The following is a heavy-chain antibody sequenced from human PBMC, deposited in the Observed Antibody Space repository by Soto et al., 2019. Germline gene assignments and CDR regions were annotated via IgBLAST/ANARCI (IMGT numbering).Heavy chain of an antibody. CDR2: ISYDGSNK. D-gene: IGHD3-22*01. V-gene: IGHV3-30*18. J-gene: IGHJ4*02. CDR3: AKDWRYYDSSGYYRDY. Sequence: GSLRLSCAASGFTFSSYGMHWVRQAPGKGLEWVAVISYDGSNKYYADSVKGRFTISRDNSKNTLYLQMNSLRAEDTAVYYCAKDWRYYDSSGYYRDYWGQGTLVTVSS. CDR1: GFTFSSYG.